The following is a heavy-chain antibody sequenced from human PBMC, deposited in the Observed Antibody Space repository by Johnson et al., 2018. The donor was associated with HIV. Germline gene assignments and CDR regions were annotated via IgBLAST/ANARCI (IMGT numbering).Heavy chain of an antibody. V-gene: IGHV3-7*01. CDR1: GFTFSSYW. CDR3: ARARAGYAFDI. D-gene: IGHD6-13*01. Sequence: VQLVESGGGLVQPGGSLRLSCAASGFTFSSYWMSWVRQAPGKGLEWVANIKQDGSETFYADSVKGRFIISRDNARNSVFLQMNSLRAEDTAVYYCARARAGYAFDIWGQGTMVTVSS. CDR2: IKQDGSET. J-gene: IGHJ3*02.